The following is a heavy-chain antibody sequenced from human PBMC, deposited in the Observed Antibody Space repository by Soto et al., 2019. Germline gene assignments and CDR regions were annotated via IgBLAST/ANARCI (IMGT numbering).Heavy chain of an antibody. Sequence: QVQLVESGGGVVQPGRSLRLSCAASGFTFSSYGMHWVRQAPGKGLEWVAVISYDGSNKYYADSVKVRFTIYRDNSKNSLSLRMNSLRAEDTAVYYFAKDGDLVAPLKNGYGMDVWGQRTTVAVAS. D-gene: IGHD2-21*01. J-gene: IGHJ6*02. CDR3: AKDGDLVAPLKNGYGMDV. V-gene: IGHV3-30*18. CDR1: GFTFSSYG. CDR2: ISYDGSNK.